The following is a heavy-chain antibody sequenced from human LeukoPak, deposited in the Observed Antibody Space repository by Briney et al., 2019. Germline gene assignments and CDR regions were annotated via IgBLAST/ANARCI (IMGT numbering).Heavy chain of an antibody. CDR1: GFTFSSYE. Sequence: GGSLRLSCAASGFTFSSYEMNWVRQAPGKGLEWVSYISSSGSTIYHADSVKGRFTISRDNAKNSLYLQMNSLRAEDTAVYYCARDPNYYDSSGHSDYWGQGTLVTV. CDR2: ISSSGSTI. J-gene: IGHJ4*02. CDR3: ARDPNYYDSSGHSDY. D-gene: IGHD3-22*01. V-gene: IGHV3-48*03.